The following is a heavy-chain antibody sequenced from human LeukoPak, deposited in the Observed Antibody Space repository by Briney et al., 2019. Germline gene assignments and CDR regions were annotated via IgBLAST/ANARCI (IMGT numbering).Heavy chain of an antibody. Sequence: GGSLRLSCSASGLTFSRYAMTWVRQAPGKRLEWVSSIHAGGDFTYYADSVRGRFTVSRDNSKSSLYLQMNGLRAEDTALYYCAKDPNGDYVGAFDMWGQGTMVTVSS. J-gene: IGHJ3*02. D-gene: IGHD4-17*01. V-gene: IGHV3-23*01. CDR3: AKDPNGDYVGAFDM. CDR2: IHAGGDFT. CDR1: GLTFSRYA.